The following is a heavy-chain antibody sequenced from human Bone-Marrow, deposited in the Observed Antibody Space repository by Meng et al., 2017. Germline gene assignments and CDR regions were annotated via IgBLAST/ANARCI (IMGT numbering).Heavy chain of an antibody. J-gene: IGHJ4*02. CDR2: ISAYNGNT. V-gene: IGHV1-18*04. Sequence: QVQLVQSGAGVKKPGASVKVSCKASGYTFPDYWLHWVRRAPGQGLEWMGWISAYNGNTNYAQKLQGRVTMTTDTSTSTAYMELRSLRSDDTAVYYCARTTGTSRFFDYWGQGTLVTVSS. CDR3: ARTTGTSRFFDY. D-gene: IGHD1-1*01. CDR1: GYTFPDYW.